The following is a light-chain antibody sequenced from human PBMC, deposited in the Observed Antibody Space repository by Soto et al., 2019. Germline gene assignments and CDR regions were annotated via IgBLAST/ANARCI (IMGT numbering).Light chain of an antibody. J-gene: IGKJ5*01. V-gene: IGKV3-20*01. CDR1: QSLNRRY. CDR3: QQYEISPTIT. CDR2: DAS. Sequence: EILLTQSPGTLSLSPGERATLSCRASQSLNRRYLAWYQQKPGQAPRLLIYDASRRATDSPDRFSGSGSGTDFTLTITRLEPEDFAMYYCQQYEISPTITFGQGTRLEIK.